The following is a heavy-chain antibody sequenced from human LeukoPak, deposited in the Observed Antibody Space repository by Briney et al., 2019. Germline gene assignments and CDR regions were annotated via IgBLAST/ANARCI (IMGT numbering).Heavy chain of an antibody. D-gene: IGHD5/OR15-5a*01. V-gene: IGHV1-46*01. J-gene: IGHJ2*01. CDR2: INPSGGTT. Sequence: GASVKVSCKASGYTFTSYYMHWVRQAPGQGLEWMGIINPSGGTTNYAQKFQGRVTMTRDTSTSTVYMELSSLRSEDTAVYYCAKEKVSSGPYWYFDLWGRGTLVTVSS. CDR1: GYTFTSYY. CDR3: AKEKVSSGPYWYFDL.